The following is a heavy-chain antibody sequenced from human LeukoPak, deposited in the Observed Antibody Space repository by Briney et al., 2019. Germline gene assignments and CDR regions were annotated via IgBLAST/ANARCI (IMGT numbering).Heavy chain of an antibody. CDR3: ARDRSSNEYYFDY. V-gene: IGHV3-30-3*01. CDR2: ISYDGSNK. D-gene: IGHD2-2*01. CDR1: GXTFSSYA. Sequence: GRSLRLSCAASGXTFSSYAMHWVRQAPGKGLESVGVISYDGSNKYYADSVKGRFTISRDNSKNTLYLQMNSLRAVDTAVYYCARDRSSNEYYFDYWGQGTLVTVSS. J-gene: IGHJ4*02.